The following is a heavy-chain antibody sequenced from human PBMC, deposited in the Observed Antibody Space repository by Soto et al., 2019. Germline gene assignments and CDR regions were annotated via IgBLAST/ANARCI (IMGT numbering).Heavy chain of an antibody. V-gene: IGHV4-30-4*01. CDR1: GGSISSGDYY. CDR2: IYYSGST. Sequence: SETLSLTCTVSGGSISSGDYYWSWIRKPPGKGLEWIGYIYYSGSTYYNPSLKSRVTISVDTSKNQFSLKLSSVTAADTAVYYCARNYDSSGYYFYFDYWGQGTLVTVSS. D-gene: IGHD3-22*01. J-gene: IGHJ4*02. CDR3: ARNYDSSGYYFYFDY.